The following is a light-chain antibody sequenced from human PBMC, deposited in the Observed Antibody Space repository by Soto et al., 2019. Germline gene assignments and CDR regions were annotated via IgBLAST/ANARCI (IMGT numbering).Light chain of an antibody. CDR3: QQYYNTPYT. Sequence: DIVMTQSPDSLAVSLGERATFNCKSSQSVLYSSNNKNYFAWYQQKPGQPPKLLIYWASTRASGVPDRFSGSGSWTDFTLTISSLQAEDVAVYACQQYYNTPYTVGQGTKLEIK. CDR2: WAS. J-gene: IGKJ2*01. CDR1: QSVLYSSNNKNY. V-gene: IGKV4-1*01.